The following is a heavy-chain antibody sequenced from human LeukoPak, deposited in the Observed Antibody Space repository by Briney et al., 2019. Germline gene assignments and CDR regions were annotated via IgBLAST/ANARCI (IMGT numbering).Heavy chain of an antibody. J-gene: IGHJ3*02. CDR2: IYHSGST. D-gene: IGHD2-8*01. CDR3: ARMYVEEGTRDAFDI. V-gene: IGHV4-4*02. Sequence: SGTLSLTCAVSGGSISSSNWWSWVRQPPGKGLEWIGEIYHSGSTNYNPSLKSRVTISVDKSKNQFSLKLSSVTAADTAVYYCARMYVEEGTRDAFDIWGQGTMVTVSS. CDR1: GGSISSSNW.